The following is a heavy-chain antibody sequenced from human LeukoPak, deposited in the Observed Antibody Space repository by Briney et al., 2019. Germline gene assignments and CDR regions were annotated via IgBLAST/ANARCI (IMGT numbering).Heavy chain of an antibody. CDR3: ARSQSSSLIDY. V-gene: IGHV3-33*01. D-gene: IGHD6-13*01. Sequence: GRSLSLSCAASGFPFSSYGIHWVRQAPGKRLEWVAVIWYDGSTKYYADSVKGRFTISRDNSKNTLYLQMNSLRAEDTAVYFCARSQSSSLIDYWGLGTLVTVSS. J-gene: IGHJ4*02. CDR2: IWYDGSTK. CDR1: GFPFSSYG.